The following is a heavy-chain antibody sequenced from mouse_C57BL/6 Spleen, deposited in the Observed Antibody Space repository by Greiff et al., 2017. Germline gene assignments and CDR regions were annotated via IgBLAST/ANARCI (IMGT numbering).Heavy chain of an antibody. CDR3: ARITTVVATGPYYYAMDY. CDR1: GFSLTSYA. D-gene: IGHD1-1*01. Sequence: VQLMESGPGLVAPSQSLSITCTVSGFSLTSYAISWVRQPPGKGLEWLGVIWTGGGTNYNSALTSRLSISKDNSKSQVFLKMNSLQTDDTARYYCARITTVVATGPYYYAMDYWGQGTSVTVSS. J-gene: IGHJ4*01. V-gene: IGHV2-9-1*01. CDR2: IWTGGGT.